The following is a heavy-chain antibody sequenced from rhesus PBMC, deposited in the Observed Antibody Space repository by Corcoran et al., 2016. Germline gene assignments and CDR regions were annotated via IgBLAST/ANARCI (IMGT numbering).Heavy chain of an antibody. J-gene: IGHJ5-2*02. V-gene: IGHV4-165*02. CDR1: GGSISGYF. CDR2: IGGSSGNT. Sequence: QERLQESGPGLVKPSETLSLTCAVSGGSISGYFWSWIRQPPGQGLVWVGYIGGSSGNTYYNASLKSRVTVSTDTSKNQFSLKLNSVTAADTAVYFCARNCGFNSLHVWGRGILVTVSS. CDR3: ARNCGFNSLHV.